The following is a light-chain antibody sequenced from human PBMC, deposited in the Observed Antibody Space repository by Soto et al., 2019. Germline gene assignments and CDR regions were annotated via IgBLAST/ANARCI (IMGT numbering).Light chain of an antibody. CDR3: LQDYNSPIT. V-gene: IGKV1-12*01. CDR1: QGISSW. J-gene: IGKJ5*01. CDR2: AAS. Sequence: DIQMTQSPSSVSASLGDRVTITCGASQGISSWLAWYQQKPGKAPNLLIYAASSLHSGVPSRFRGSGSGTDSTLTISSLQPEDFATYYCLQDYNSPITFGQGTRLEIK.